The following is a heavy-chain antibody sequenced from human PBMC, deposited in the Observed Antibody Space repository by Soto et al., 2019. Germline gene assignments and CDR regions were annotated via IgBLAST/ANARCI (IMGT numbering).Heavy chain of an antibody. J-gene: IGHJ5*02. CDR2: IIPILGIA. D-gene: IGHD5-18*01. Sequence: QVQLVQSGAEVKKPGSSVKVSCKASGGTFSSYTISWVRQAPGQGLEWMGRIIPILGIANYAKKFHGRVTLTADNLTSTAYMELSSLRSEDTAVYYCARVRKSLGYSYGPSWFDPWGQGTLVTVSS. CDR1: GGTFSSYT. V-gene: IGHV1-69*02. CDR3: ARVRKSLGYSYGPSWFDP.